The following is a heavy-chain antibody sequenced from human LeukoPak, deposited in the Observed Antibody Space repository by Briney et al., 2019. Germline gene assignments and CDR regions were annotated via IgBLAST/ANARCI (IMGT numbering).Heavy chain of an antibody. D-gene: IGHD1-7*01. CDR3: AIGITGTRRDY. V-gene: IGHV3-74*01. Sequence: GGSLRLSCAASGFTFSSYWMHWVRQAPGKGLVWVSRINSDGSSTSYADSVKGRFTNSRDNAKNTLYLQMNSLRAEDTAVYYCAIGITGTRRDYWGQGTLVTVSS. CDR1: GFTFSSYW. CDR2: INSDGSST. J-gene: IGHJ4*02.